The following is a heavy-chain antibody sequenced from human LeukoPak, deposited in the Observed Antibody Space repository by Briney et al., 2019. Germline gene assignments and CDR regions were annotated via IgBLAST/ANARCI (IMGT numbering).Heavy chain of an antibody. CDR3: AKGDYYYDSSGYFEYFDY. CDR1: GFTFSSYA. CDR2: ISGSGGST. V-gene: IGHV3-23*01. Sequence: GGSLRLSCAASGFTFSSYAMSWVRQAPGKGLEWVSAISGSGGSTYYAASVKGRFTISRDNSKNTLYLQMNSLRAEDTAVYYCAKGDYYYDSSGYFEYFDYWGQGTLVTVSS. J-gene: IGHJ4*02. D-gene: IGHD3-22*01.